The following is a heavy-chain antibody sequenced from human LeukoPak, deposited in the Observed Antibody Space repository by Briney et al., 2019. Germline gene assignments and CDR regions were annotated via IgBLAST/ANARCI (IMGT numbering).Heavy chain of an antibody. CDR2: INTDGSRT. V-gene: IGHV3-74*01. Sequence: GGSLILSCAASGFTFSSYWMHWVRQAPGKGLVWVSRINTDGSRTSYADSVKGRFTISRDNAKNTLYLQMNSLRAEDTAVYYCAREGSAAGIDDAFDIWGQGTMVTVSS. CDR3: AREGSAAGIDDAFDI. D-gene: IGHD6-13*01. CDR1: GFTFSSYW. J-gene: IGHJ3*02.